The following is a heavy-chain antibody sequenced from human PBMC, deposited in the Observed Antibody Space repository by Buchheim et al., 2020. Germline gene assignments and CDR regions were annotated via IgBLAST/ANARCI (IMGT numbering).Heavy chain of an antibody. V-gene: IGHV3-7*01. CDR1: GFTFSSYW. J-gene: IGHJ6*02. CDR3: ARSIRGYCSGGSCYGISYYYGMDV. D-gene: IGHD2-15*01. Sequence: EVQLVESGGGLVQPGGSLRLSCAASGFTFSSYWMSWVRQAPGKGLEWVANIKQDGSEKYYVASVKGRFTISRDNAKNSWYLQMNSLRAEDTAVYYCARSIRGYCSGGSCYGISYYYGMDVWGQGTT. CDR2: IKQDGSEK.